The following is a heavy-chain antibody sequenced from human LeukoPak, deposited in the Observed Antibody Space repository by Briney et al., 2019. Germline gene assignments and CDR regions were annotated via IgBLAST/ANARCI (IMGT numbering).Heavy chain of an antibody. CDR2: ISYDGSNK. CDR3: ARSGSSGWTT. J-gene: IGHJ5*02. Sequence: GGSLRLSCAASGFTFSSYSMNWVRQAPGKGLEWVAVISYDGSNKYYADSVKGRFTISRDNSKNTLYLQMNSLRAEDTAVYYCARSGSSGWTTWGQGTLVTVSS. V-gene: IGHV3-30*03. CDR1: GFTFSSYS. D-gene: IGHD6-19*01.